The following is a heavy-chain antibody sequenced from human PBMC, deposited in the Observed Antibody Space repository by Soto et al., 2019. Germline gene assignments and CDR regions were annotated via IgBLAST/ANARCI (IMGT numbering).Heavy chain of an antibody. CDR2: IFAGGGSA. Sequence: GGSLRLSCAPSGFTFSNYAMFWVRQAPGKGLEWVSTIFAGGGSAYYADSVKGRFTISRDNSKNILFLQMDSLRAEDTAVYFCAKDLIRGDGYIDFDYWGQGTLVTVSS. CDR1: GFTFSNYA. D-gene: IGHD3-10*01. V-gene: IGHV3-23*01. CDR3: AKDLIRGDGYIDFDY. J-gene: IGHJ4*02.